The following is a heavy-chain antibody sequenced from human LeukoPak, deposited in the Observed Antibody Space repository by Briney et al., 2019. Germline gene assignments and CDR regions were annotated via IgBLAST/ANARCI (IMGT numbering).Heavy chain of an antibody. D-gene: IGHD3-9*01. CDR3: ARVAVLRYFDWLSSISYFDY. V-gene: IGHV4-34*01. CDR2: SNHSGST. J-gene: IGHJ4*02. CDR1: GGSFSGYY. Sequence: PSETLSFTCDVYGGSFSGYYWSWIRQPPGKGLEWIGESNHSGSTNYNPSLKSRVTISVDTSKNQFSLKLSSVTAADTAVYYCARVAVLRYFDWLSSISYFDYWGQGTLVTVSS.